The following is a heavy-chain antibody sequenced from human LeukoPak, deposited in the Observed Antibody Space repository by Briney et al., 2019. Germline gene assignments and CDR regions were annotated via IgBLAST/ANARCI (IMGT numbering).Heavy chain of an antibody. Sequence: PSETLSLTCAVYGGSFNIYYWSWIRQSPEKGLEWIGEMNDGGTINYNPSLLSRVTISLDRSKNQFSLKLTSVTTADTAVYYCARRWNYGRNCYIDFGCNGATVSVSS. CDR3: ARRWNYGRNCYIDF. CDR2: MNDGGTI. D-gene: IGHD1-7*01. CDR1: GGSFNIYY. V-gene: IGHV4-34*01. J-gene: IGHJ6*03.